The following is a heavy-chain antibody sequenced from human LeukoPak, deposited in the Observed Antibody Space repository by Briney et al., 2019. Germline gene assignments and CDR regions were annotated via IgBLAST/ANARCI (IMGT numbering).Heavy chain of an antibody. CDR2: MNPNSGNT. CDR3: ARVDFLEWLDVSNWFDP. CDR1: GYTFTSYD. V-gene: IGHV1-8*03. D-gene: IGHD3-3*01. Sequence: ASVKVSCKASGYTFTSYDINWVRQATGQGLEWMGWMNPNSGNTGYAQKFQGRVTITRNTSISTAYMELSSVTAADTAVYYCARVDFLEWLDVSNWFDPWGQGTLVTVSS. J-gene: IGHJ5*02.